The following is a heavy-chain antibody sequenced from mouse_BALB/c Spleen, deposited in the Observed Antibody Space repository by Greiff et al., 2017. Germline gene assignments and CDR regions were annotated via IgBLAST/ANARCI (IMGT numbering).Heavy chain of an antibody. CDR2: ISSGGSYT. J-gene: IGHJ2*01. V-gene: IGHV5-6*01. Sequence: EVQLQQSGGDLVKPGGSLKLSCAASGFTFSSYGMSWVRQTPDKRLEWVASISSGGSYTYYPDSVKGRFTISRDNAKNTLYLQIGSLKSEDTAMYYCARHDGYSYFDYWGQGTTLTVSS. CDR1: GFTFSSYG. D-gene: IGHD2-3*01. CDR3: ARHDGYSYFDY.